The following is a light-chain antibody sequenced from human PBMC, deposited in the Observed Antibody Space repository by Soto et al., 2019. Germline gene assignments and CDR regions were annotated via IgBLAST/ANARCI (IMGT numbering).Light chain of an antibody. CDR2: GAS. CDR1: QSVSSSY. Sequence: EIVLTQSPATLSLSPGERATLSCRASQSVSSSYLAWYQQKPGQAPRLLIYGASSRATGIPDRFSGSGSGTDFTLTISSLQSEDFAVYYCQQYKNWPPVTFGGGTKVDIK. V-gene: IGKV3D-20*02. J-gene: IGKJ4*01. CDR3: QQYKNWPPVT.